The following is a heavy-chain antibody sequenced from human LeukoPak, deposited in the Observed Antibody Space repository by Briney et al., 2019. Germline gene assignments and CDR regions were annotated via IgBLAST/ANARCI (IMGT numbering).Heavy chain of an antibody. J-gene: IGHJ5*02. CDR2: ISAYNGNT. V-gene: IGHV1-18*01. CDR3: ARTDRTYYDFWSGYYTGNWFDP. Sequence: ASVKVSCKASGYTFTSYGISWVRQAPGQGLEWMGWISAYNGNTNYAQKLQGRVTMTTDTSTSTAYMGLRSLRSDDTAVYYCARTDRTYYDFWSGYYTGNWFDPWGQGTLVTVSS. CDR1: GYTFTSYG. D-gene: IGHD3-3*01.